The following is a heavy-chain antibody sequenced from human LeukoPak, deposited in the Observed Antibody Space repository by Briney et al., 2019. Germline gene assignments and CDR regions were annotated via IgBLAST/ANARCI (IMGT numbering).Heavy chain of an antibody. J-gene: IGHJ6*03. CDR2: IYYSGST. CDR1: GDSISSSSYY. Sequence: SETLSLTCTVSGDSISSSSYYWGWFRQPPGKGLEWIGSIYYSGSTYYNPSLKSRVTISVDTSKNQFSLKLSSVTAADTAVYYCAREHCSGGSCYSIYYYYYMDVWGKGTTVTVSS. CDR3: AREHCSGGSCYSIYYYYYMDV. V-gene: IGHV4-39*07. D-gene: IGHD2-15*01.